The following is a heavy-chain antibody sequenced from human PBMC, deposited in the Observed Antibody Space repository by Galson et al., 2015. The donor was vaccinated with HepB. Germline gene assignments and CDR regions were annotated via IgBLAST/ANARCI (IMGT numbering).Heavy chain of an antibody. CDR3: ARGGIAVAGTHFDY. CDR1: GFTFSSYG. Sequence: SLRLSCAASGFTFSSYGMHWVRQAPGKGLEWVAVIWYDGSNKYYADSVKGRFTISRDNSKNTLYLQMNSLRAEDTAVYYCARGGIAVAGTHFDYWGQGTLVTVSS. D-gene: IGHD6-19*01. CDR2: IWYDGSNK. V-gene: IGHV3-33*08. J-gene: IGHJ4*02.